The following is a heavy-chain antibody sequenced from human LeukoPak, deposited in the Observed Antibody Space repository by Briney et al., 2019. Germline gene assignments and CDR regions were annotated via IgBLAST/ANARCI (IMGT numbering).Heavy chain of an antibody. J-gene: IGHJ4*02. Sequence: PSETLSLTCTVSGGSISSTSHFWAWIRQPPGKGLEWIGSIYYSGDTYYNSSLKSRVTISVDTSKNQFSLKLSSVTAADTAVYYCARHKNIVVVIAATGFDNWGQGTLVTVSS. CDR3: ARHKNIVVVIAATGFDN. CDR1: GGSISSTSHF. V-gene: IGHV4-39*01. D-gene: IGHD2-15*01. CDR2: IYYSGDT.